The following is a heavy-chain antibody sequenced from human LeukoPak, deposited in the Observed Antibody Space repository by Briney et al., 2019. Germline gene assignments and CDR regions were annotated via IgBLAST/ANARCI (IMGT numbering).Heavy chain of an antibody. D-gene: IGHD3-10*01. Sequence: ASVKVSCKASGYTFSGHYMHWIREAPGPGLEWMGWINAESGETKYAQKFQGRVTMTRDTSISTAYMELRGLRFEDTAVYYCARDWELRWSQGGFDYGGEATLLAVSS. J-gene: IGHJ4*02. CDR3: ARDWELRWSQGGFDY. CDR2: INAESGET. V-gene: IGHV1-2*02. CDR1: GYTFSGHY.